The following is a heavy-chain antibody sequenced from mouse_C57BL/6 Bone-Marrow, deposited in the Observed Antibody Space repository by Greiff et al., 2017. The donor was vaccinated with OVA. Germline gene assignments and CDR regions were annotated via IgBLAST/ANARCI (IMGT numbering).Heavy chain of an antibody. Sequence: QVQLKQSGAELVRPGASVKLSCKASGYTFTDYYINWVKQRPGQGLEWIARIYPGSGNTYYNEKFKGKATLTAEKSSSTAYMQLSSLTSEDSAVYFCAFYYDYDVRYFDVWGTGTTVTVSS. D-gene: IGHD2-4*01. CDR2: IYPGSGNT. J-gene: IGHJ1*03. CDR1: GYTFTDYY. CDR3: AFYYDYDVRYFDV. V-gene: IGHV1-76*01.